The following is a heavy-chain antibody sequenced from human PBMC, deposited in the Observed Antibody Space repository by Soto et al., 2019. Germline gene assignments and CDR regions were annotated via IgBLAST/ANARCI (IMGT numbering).Heavy chain of an antibody. CDR1: EFTFGDYA. D-gene: IGHD3-16*01. V-gene: IGHV3-49*04. Sequence: LRLSCTASEFTFGDYAMSWVRQAPGKGLEWVGFIRSKAYGGTTEYAASVKGRFTISRDDSKSIAYLQMNSLKTEDTAVYYCTSGADHYYYGMDVWGQGTTVTVSS. J-gene: IGHJ6*02. CDR2: IRSKAYGGTT. CDR3: TSGADHYYYGMDV.